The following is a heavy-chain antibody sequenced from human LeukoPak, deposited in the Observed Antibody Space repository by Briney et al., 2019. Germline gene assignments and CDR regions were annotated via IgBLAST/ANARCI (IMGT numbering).Heavy chain of an antibody. J-gene: IGHJ5*02. CDR2: SHNSGNT. Sequence: SETLSLTCTVSGGSISNYYWSWIRQPPGKGLEWIGYSHNSGNTNYNPSLRSRVTILVDTSKNQFSLKLSSVTAADTAVYYCAGPSKQLASWGQGTLVTVSS. V-gene: IGHV4-59*08. CDR1: GGSISNYY. D-gene: IGHD5-24*01. CDR3: AGPSKQLAS.